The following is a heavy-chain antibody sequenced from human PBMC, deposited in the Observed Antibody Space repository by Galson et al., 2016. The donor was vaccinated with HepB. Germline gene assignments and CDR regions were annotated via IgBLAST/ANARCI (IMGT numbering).Heavy chain of an antibody. V-gene: IGHV3-23*01. J-gene: IGHJ3*01. D-gene: IGHD1-1*01. CDR3: AGAWK. Sequence: SLRLSCAASGFTFSSYALSWVRQAPGKGLEWVSSISGSGDATYYADSVQGRFAISRDDSKNTLYLQMNTLRAEDTGIYYCAGAWKWGQGTMVTVSS. CDR1: GFTFSSYA. CDR2: ISGSGDAT.